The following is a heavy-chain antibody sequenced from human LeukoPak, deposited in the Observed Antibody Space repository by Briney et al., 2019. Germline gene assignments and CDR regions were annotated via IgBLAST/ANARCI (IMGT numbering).Heavy chain of an antibody. V-gene: IGHV4-34*01. CDR3: ARGVSIAAQNQFDY. Sequence: SETLSLTCAVYGGSFSGYYWSWIRQPPGKGLEWIGEINHSGSTNYNPSLKSRVTISVDTSKNQFSLKLRSVTAADTAVYYFARGVSIAAQNQFDYGAQGTRATVS. J-gene: IGHJ4*02. D-gene: IGHD6-6*01. CDR1: GGSFSGYY. CDR2: INHSGST.